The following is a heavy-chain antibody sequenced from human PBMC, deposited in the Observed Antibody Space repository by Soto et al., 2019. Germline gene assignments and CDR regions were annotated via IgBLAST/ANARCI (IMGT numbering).Heavy chain of an antibody. CDR3: ARDRGAAAAYYFDY. Sequence: ALVKVYLNASGDSFSSYAIIWVRQALGQGLEWMGGIIPIFGTANYAQKFQGRVTITADKSTSTAYMELSSLRSEDTAVYYCARDRGAAAAYYFDYWGQGTLVTVSS. V-gene: IGHV1-69*06. CDR1: GDSFSSYA. CDR2: IIPIFGTA. J-gene: IGHJ4*02. D-gene: IGHD6-13*01.